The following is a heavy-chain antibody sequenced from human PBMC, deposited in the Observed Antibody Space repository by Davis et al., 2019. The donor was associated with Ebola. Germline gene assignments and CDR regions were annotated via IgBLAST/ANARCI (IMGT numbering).Heavy chain of an antibody. J-gene: IGHJ4*02. V-gene: IGHV4-59*01. CDR3: ARVPLIYYDSSGYYWDY. CDR2: IYYSGSN. D-gene: IGHD3-22*01. Sequence: MPSETLSLTCTISGGSISSYYWSWVRQTPGKGLEWIGYIYYSGSNKYNPSLKSRVTMSVDTSKNQFSLKLSSVTAADTAVYYCARVPLIYYDSSGYYWDYWGQGTLVTVSS. CDR1: GGSISSYY.